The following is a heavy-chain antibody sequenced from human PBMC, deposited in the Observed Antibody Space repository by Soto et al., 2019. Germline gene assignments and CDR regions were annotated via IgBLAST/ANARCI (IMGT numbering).Heavy chain of an antibody. CDR2: INAGNGNT. CDR1: GYTFTTYA. D-gene: IGHD2-15*01. CDR3: ARRRGGYCSGGICFPPDAFDI. V-gene: IGHV1-3*01. J-gene: IGHJ3*02. Sequence: ALLKVSCKAYGYTFTTYALHWVRQDSGQRLLWMGWINAGNGNTKYSQKFQGRGTTTRDTSASTAYMELSSLRAEDAAVFYCARRRGGYCSGGICFPPDAFDIWGQGTMVTVSS.